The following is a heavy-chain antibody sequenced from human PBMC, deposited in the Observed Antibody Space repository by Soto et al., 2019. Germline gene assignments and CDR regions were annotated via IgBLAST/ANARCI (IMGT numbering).Heavy chain of an antibody. CDR3: AGLNYGDYVWYFDL. CDR2: IYYSGST. D-gene: IGHD4-17*01. Sequence: QLQLQESGPGLVKPSETLSLTCTVSGGSISSSSYYWGWIRQPPGKGLEWIGSIYYSGSTYYNPSHKSRVTIAVDTSKNQFSLKLSSVTAADTAVYSCAGLNYGDYVWYFDLWGRGTLVTVSS. V-gene: IGHV4-39*01. CDR1: GGSISSSSYY. J-gene: IGHJ2*01.